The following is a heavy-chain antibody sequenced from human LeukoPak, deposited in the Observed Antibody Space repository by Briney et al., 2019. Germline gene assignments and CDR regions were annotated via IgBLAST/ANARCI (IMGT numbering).Heavy chain of an antibody. J-gene: IGHJ4*02. D-gene: IGHD3-10*01. CDR2: IYWDDDK. CDR3: AHRFGSGTFYYFDY. CDR1: GFSLSTSGVA. Sequence: SGPTLVNPTQTLTLTCTLSGFSLSTSGVAVAWIRQPPGKVLEYLGLIYWDDDKRYNPSLEARLTITKDTSKNQVLLRMTNMDPVDTATYYCAHRFGSGTFYYFDYWGQGTLVTVSS. V-gene: IGHV2-5*02.